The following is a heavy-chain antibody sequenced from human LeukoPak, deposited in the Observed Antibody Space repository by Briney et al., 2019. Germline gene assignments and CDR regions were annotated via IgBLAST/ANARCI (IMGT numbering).Heavy chain of an antibody. CDR3: AKVLRNGPHNYGMGV. J-gene: IGHJ6*02. V-gene: IGHV3-48*01. CDR1: GFTFSSCA. CDR2: ISSSGSTI. Sequence: PGGSLRLSCAASGFTFSSCAMSWVRQAPGKGLEWVRQAPGKGLEWVAYISSSGSTIDYADSVKGRFTISRDNAKNSMYLQMSSLRAEETAVYYRAKVLRNGPHNYGMGVLGQGTTVTVS. D-gene: IGHD2-8*01.